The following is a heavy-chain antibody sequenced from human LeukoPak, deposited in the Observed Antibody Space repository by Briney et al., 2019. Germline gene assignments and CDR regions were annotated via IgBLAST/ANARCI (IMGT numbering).Heavy chain of an antibody. Sequence: GGSLRFSCAASGFTVSSNYMSWVRQPPGKGLEWVSVIYSGGSTYYADSLKGRFTISRDNSKNTLYLQMNSLRAEDTAVYYCARDRKGLRYFDWGAFDIWGQGTMVTVSS. CDR2: IYSGGST. CDR3: ARDRKGLRYFDWGAFDI. CDR1: GFTVSSNY. V-gene: IGHV3-53*01. J-gene: IGHJ3*02. D-gene: IGHD3-9*01.